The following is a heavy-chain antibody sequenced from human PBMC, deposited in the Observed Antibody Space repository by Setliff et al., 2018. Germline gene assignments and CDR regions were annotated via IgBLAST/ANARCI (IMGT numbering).Heavy chain of an antibody. D-gene: IGHD1-1*01. CDR2: IDYSGTT. V-gene: IGHV4-59*11. CDR1: GGSISSHY. Sequence: AETLSLTCTVSGGSISSHYWSWIRQPPGKGLEWIGYIDYSGTTNYNPSLKSRVIISVDTSKNQFSLKLSALTAADTAVYFCARGVRTGHLDSWGQGTPVTVSS. CDR3: ARGVRTGHLDS. J-gene: IGHJ4*02.